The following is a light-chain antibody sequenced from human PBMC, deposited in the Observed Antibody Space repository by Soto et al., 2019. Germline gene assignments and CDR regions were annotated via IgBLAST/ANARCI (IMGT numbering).Light chain of an antibody. Sequence: QSALTQPASVSGSPGQSITISCTGTSSEVGGYNSVSWYQHHPGKAPKLMIYDVSNRPSGVSNRFSGSKSGNTASLTISGLQAEDEADYYCSSYTSSSTLVFGTGTKVTVL. CDR2: DVS. J-gene: IGLJ1*01. V-gene: IGLV2-14*03. CDR1: SSEVGGYNS. CDR3: SSYTSSSTLV.